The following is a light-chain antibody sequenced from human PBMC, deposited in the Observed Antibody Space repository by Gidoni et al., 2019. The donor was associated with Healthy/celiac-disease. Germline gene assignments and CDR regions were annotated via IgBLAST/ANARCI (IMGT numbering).Light chain of an antibody. CDR3: QQYNSYSGT. CDR1: QSISSW. CDR2: DAS. J-gene: IGKJ1*01. Sequence: DIQMTQSPSTLSASVGDRVTITCGASQSISSWLAWYQQQPGKAPKLLIYDASSLESGGPSRFNGSGSGTEFTLTISSLQPDDFATYYCQQYNSYSGTFGQGTKVEIK. V-gene: IGKV1-5*01.